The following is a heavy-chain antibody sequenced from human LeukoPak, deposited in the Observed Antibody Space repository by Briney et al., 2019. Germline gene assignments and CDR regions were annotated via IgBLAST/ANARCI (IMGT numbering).Heavy chain of an antibody. Sequence: GRSLRLSCAASGFTLGDFAMHWVRQAPGEGLGWVSGISWNSGSIGYADSVKGRFTISRDNAKNSLYLQMNSLRAEDTALYYCAKDAMMRMGYFDYWGQGTLVTVSS. CDR2: ISWNSGSI. CDR1: GFTLGDFA. CDR3: AKDAMMRMGYFDY. D-gene: IGHD3-22*01. J-gene: IGHJ4*02. V-gene: IGHV3-9*01.